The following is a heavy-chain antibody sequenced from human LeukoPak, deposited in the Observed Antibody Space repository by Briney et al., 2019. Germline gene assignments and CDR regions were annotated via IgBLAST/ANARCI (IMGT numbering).Heavy chain of an antibody. J-gene: IGHJ6*03. CDR3: ARCLYYYDSSGSFYYMDV. CDR2: ISAYNGNT. D-gene: IGHD3-22*01. V-gene: IGHV1-18*01. CDR1: GCTFTSYG. Sequence: ASVTVSXTASGCTFTSYGISWLRQAPGPGLEWIGCISAYNGNTNYAQKLQGRVTMTTDTSTSTAYMELRSLRSDDTAVYYCARCLYYYDSSGSFYYMDVWGKGTTVTVSS.